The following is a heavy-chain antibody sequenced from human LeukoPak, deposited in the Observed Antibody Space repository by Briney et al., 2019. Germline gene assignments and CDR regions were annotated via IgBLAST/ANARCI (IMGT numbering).Heavy chain of an antibody. CDR1: GFAFGSEA. CDR2: ISPGGGTT. D-gene: IGHD1-1*01. V-gene: IGHV3-23*01. CDR3: AKVRSGSANWALRIFDN. Sequence: GGSLRLSCAVSGFAFGSEAMSWVRQSPARGLEWVASISPGGGTTYYADYVKGRFTTSRDNSNNTLYVHMNSLRAEDTAVYYCAKVRSGSANWALRIFDNWGQGTLVTVSS. J-gene: IGHJ4*02.